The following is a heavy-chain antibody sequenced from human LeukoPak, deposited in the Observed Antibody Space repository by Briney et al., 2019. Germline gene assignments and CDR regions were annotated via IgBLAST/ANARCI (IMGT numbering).Heavy chain of an antibody. J-gene: IGHJ4*02. CDR2: IKQDGSEK. V-gene: IGHV3-7*03. CDR1: GFTFSSYW. Sequence: GGSLRLSCAASGFTFSSYWMSWVRQAPGRGLEWVANIKQDGSEKYYVDSVKGRFTISRDNAKNSLYLQMNSLRAEDTAVYYCARAMDYYDSSGYYYVPPYYFDYWGQGTLVTVSS. CDR3: ARAMDYYDSSGYYYVPPYYFDY. D-gene: IGHD3-22*01.